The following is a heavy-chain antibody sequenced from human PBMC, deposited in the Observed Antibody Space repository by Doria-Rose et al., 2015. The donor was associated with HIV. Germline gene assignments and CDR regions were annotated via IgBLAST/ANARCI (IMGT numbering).Heavy chain of an antibody. J-gene: IGHJ4*02. D-gene: IGHD6-13*01. CDR3: ARIKSSRWYHKYYFDF. CDR2: IFSDDER. V-gene: IGHV2-26*01. CDR1: GVSLSSPGMG. Sequence: ESGPVLVKPTETLTLTCTVSGVSLSSPGMGVSWIRQPPGKALEWLANIFSDDERSYIASLKSRLTISSGTSKSQVVLTMTDMDPVDTATYYCARIKSSRWYHKYYFDFWGQGTLVIVSA.